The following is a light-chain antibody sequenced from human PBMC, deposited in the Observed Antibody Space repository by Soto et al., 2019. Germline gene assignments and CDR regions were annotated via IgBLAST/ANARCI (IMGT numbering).Light chain of an antibody. CDR3: QQYNNWRS. CDR2: DAS. J-gene: IGKJ1*01. V-gene: IGKV3D-15*01. CDR1: QSIRTN. Sequence: EIVMTQSPATLSVSPGRRATLSCRASQSIRTNLAWYQQKPGQAPRLLIYDASTRATGIPARFSGSGSGTEFTLTIRSLQSEDFAVYYCQQYNNWRSFGQGTKVDIK.